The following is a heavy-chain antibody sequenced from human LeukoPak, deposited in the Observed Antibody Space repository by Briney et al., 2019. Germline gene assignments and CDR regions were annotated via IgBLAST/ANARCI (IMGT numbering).Heavy chain of an antibody. CDR3: AKVQYCSGGSCYSLTAQKPKTVEYFQH. CDR2: ISYDGSNK. Sequence: PGGSLRLSCAASGFTFSSYGMHWVRQAPGKGLEWVAVISYDGSNKYYADSVKGRFTISRDNSKNTLYLQMNSLRAEDTAVYYCAKVQYCSGGSCYSLTAQKPKTVEYFQHWGQGTLVTVSS. V-gene: IGHV3-30*18. J-gene: IGHJ1*01. CDR1: GFTFSSYG. D-gene: IGHD2-15*01.